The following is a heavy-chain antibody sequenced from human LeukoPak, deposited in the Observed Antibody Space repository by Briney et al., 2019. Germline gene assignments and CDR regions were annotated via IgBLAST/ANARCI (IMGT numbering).Heavy chain of an antibody. CDR1: GFTFSSYW. CDR2: IKQDGSEE. CDR3: ARDQGAYYYYGMDV. Sequence: GGSLRLSCAASGFTFSSYWMSWVRQAPGKGLEWVANIKQDGSEEYYVDSVKGRFTISRDNAKNSLYLQMNSLRAEDTAVYYCARDQGAYYYYGMDVWGQGTTVTVSS. V-gene: IGHV3-7*01. J-gene: IGHJ6*02. D-gene: IGHD1-26*01.